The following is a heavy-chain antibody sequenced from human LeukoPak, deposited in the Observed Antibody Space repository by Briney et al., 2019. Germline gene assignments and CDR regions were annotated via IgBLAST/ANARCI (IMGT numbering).Heavy chain of an antibody. CDR3: ARQVNYGDYFDY. CDR2: IYPGDSDT. D-gene: IGHD4-17*01. J-gene: IGHJ4*02. Sequence: GESLMISCKGSGYSFTSYWIGWGRQLPGKGLEWMGIIYPGDSDTRYSPSLQGQVTISADKSISTAYLQWSSLKASDTAMYYCARQVNYGDYFDYWGQGPWSPSPQ. CDR1: GYSFTSYW. V-gene: IGHV5-51*01.